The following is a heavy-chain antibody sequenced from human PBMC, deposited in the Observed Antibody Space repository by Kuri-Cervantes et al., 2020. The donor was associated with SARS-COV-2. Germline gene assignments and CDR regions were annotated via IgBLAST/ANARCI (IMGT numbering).Heavy chain of an antibody. D-gene: IGHD6-13*01. CDR2: INPNSGGT. CDR1: GYTFTGYY. CDR3: AKTERLGYSSSGYLDY. J-gene: IGHJ4*02. Sequence: ASVKVSCKASGYTFTGYYLHWVRQAPGQGLEWMGRINPNSGGTNYAQMFQGRVTMTRDTSISTAYMELGRLGSDDTAVYYCAKTERLGYSSSGYLDYWGQGTLVTVSS. V-gene: IGHV1-2*06.